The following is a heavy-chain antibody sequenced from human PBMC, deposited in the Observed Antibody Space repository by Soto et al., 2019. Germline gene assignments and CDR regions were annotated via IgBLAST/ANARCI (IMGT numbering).Heavy chain of an antibody. D-gene: IGHD3-10*01. V-gene: IGHV3-23*01. J-gene: IGHJ4*02. Sequence: EVQLLESGGGLVQPGGSLRLSCAASGFTFSSYAMSWVRQAPGKGLEWVSAISGSGGSTYYADSVKGRFTISRDNSKNTLYLKMNSLRAEDTAVYYCAKDTKPDPYYYCSGSPFWYWGQGTLVTVSS. CDR3: AKDTKPDPYYYCSGSPFWY. CDR2: ISGSGGST. CDR1: GFTFSSYA.